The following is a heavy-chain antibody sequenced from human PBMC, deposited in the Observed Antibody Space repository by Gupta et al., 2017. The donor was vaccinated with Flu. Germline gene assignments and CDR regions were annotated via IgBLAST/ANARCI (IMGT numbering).Heavy chain of an antibody. CDR1: GFPFSDHY. D-gene: IGHD2-21*01. J-gene: IGHJ4*02. CDR3: ARAFTIATDQFDY. CDR2: VRTQAKGYIT. V-gene: IGHV3-72*01. Sequence: EVQLVESGGGLVQPGESLRLSCAASGFPFSDHYMDWVRQAPGKGPEWVGRVRTQAKGYITAYAASVQGRFTISRDDSRNSVHLQMNNLRIEDTAMYYCARAFTIATDQFDYWGQGTLVTVSS.